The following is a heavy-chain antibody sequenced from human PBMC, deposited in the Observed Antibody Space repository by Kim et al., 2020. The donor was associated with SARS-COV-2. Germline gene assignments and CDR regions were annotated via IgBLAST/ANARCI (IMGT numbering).Heavy chain of an antibody. V-gene: IGHV1-2*06. CDR2: INPNSGGT. CDR3: EVRPRFVWQLDAFDI. Sequence: ASVKVSCKASGYTFTGYYMHWVRQAPGQGLEWMGRINPNSGGTNYAQKFQGRVTMTRDTSISTAYMELSRLRSDDTAVYYCEVRPRFVWQLDAFDIWGQGTMVTVSS. J-gene: IGHJ3*02. CDR1: GYTFTGYY. D-gene: IGHD3-10*01.